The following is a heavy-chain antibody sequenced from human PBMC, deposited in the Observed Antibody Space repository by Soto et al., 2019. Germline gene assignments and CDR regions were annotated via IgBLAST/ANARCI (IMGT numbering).Heavy chain of an antibody. CDR3: AKDLSWGQCDF. J-gene: IGHJ4*02. V-gene: IGHV3-30-3*02. D-gene: IGHD3-16*01. CDR1: GFTFSSYA. CDR2: ISYDGSNK. Sequence: PGGSLRLSCAASGFTFSSYAMHWVRQAPGKGLEWVAVISYDGSNKYYADSVKGRFTISRDNSKNTLYLQMNSLRAEDTAVYYCAKDLSWGQCDFWGQGALVTVSS.